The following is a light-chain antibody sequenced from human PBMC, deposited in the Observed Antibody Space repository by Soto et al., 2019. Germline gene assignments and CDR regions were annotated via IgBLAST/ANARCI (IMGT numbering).Light chain of an antibody. CDR2: SAS. Sequence: EIVLTQSPGTLSFSPGERATLTCRASQSVSSSYLAWFQQKHEQAPRLLMYSASSRATGIPDRFSVSGSGTDFTFTIRRLGPEDFAVYYCQQYGNAPFTVGPGTNGDSK. V-gene: IGKV3-20*01. CDR3: QQYGNAPFT. CDR1: QSVSSSY. J-gene: IGKJ3*01.